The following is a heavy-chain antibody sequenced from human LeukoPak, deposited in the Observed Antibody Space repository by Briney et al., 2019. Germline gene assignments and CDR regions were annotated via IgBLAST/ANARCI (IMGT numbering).Heavy chain of an antibody. CDR2: INPSESVK. CDR1: GFTFGNYA. Sequence: GGSLRLSCEASGFTFGNYAMNWARQAPGKGLEWVASINPSESVKYYVNSVKGRFTISRDNAKNSLYLQMSNLRAEDTAVYFCARGGGLDVWGQGATVTVSS. D-gene: IGHD3-16*01. J-gene: IGHJ6*02. V-gene: IGHV3-7*03. CDR3: ARGGGLDV.